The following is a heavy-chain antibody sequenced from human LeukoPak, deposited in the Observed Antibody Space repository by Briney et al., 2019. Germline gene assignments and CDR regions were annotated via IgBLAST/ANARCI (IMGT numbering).Heavy chain of an antibody. D-gene: IGHD2-21*01. V-gene: IGHV4-61*09. CDR2: IFTTGST. Sequence: SETLSLTCSVSVGSINGGSYYWSWIRQPAGKPLEWIGHIFTTGSTSYNPSLRTRVTISEDSSKDQFSLNLKSVTAADTAVYYCARDTDCGGDCYEYWGQGTLVTVSS. CDR3: ARDTDCGGDCYEY. J-gene: IGHJ4*02. CDR1: VGSINGGSYY.